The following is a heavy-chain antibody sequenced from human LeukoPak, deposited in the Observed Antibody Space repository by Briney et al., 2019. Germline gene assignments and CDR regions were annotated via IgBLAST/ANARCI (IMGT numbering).Heavy chain of an antibody. CDR3: VRDNSVEDTAWWFDP. Sequence: ASVKVSCKASGYTFTSYYMHWVRQAPGQGLEWMGIINPSGGSTSYAQKFHGRVTMTRDMSTSTDYMELSSLRSEDTAVYYCVRDNSVEDTAWWFDPWGQGTLVTVSS. J-gene: IGHJ5*02. CDR2: INPSGGST. CDR1: GYTFTSYY. V-gene: IGHV1-46*01. D-gene: IGHD4-23*01.